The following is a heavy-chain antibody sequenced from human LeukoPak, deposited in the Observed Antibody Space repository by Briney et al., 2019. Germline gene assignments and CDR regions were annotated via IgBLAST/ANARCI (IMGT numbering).Heavy chain of an antibody. CDR3: ARADSSGWYDSIYFDY. V-gene: IGHV3-48*04. CDR2: ISSSGSTI. Sequence: GGSLRLSCAASGFTFSSYSMNWVRQAPGKGLEWVSYISSSGSTIYYADSVKGRFTISRDNAKNSLYLQMNSLRAEDTAVYYCARADSSGWYDSIYFDYWGQGTLVTVSS. D-gene: IGHD6-19*01. CDR1: GFTFSSYS. J-gene: IGHJ4*02.